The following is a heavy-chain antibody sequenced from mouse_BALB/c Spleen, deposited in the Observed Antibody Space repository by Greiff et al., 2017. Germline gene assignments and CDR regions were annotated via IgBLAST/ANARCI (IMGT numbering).Heavy chain of an antibody. J-gene: IGHJ2*01. Sequence: QVHVKQSGAELVRPGASVTLSCKASGYTFTDYEMHWVKQTPVHGLEWIGAIDPETGGTAYNQKFKGKATLTADKSSSTAYMELRSLTSEDSAVYYCTRSGVTTVVASFDYWGQGTTLTGSS. D-gene: IGHD1-1*01. CDR1: GYTFTDYE. CDR2: IDPETGGT. CDR3: TRSGVTTVVASFDY. V-gene: IGHV1-15*01.